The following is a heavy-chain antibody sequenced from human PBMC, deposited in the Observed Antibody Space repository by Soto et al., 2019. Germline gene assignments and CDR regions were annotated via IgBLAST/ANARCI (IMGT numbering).Heavy chain of an antibody. CDR3: ARVGGLLRGNIVVVPFAIPSSYYYYGMDV. CDR1: GYTFTSYA. D-gene: IGHD2-2*01. Sequence: GASVKVSCKASGYTFTSYAMHWVRQAPGQRLEWMGWINAGNGNTKYSQKFQGRVTITRDTSASTAYMELSSLRSEDTAVYYCARVGGLLRGNIVVVPFAIPSSYYYYGMDVWGQGTTVTVSS. J-gene: IGHJ6*02. CDR2: INAGNGNT. V-gene: IGHV1-3*01.